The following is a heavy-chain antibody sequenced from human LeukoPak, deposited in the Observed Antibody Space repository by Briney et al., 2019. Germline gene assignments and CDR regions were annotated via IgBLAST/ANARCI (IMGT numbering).Heavy chain of an antibody. CDR2: IYYSGST. CDR3: ARLNFYDTSASKAFDY. V-gene: IGHV4-30-4*01. Sequence: SETLSLTCTVSGGSISSGDYYWSWIRQPPGKGLEWIGYIYYSGSTYYNPSLKSRVTISVDTSKNKFSLKLSSVTAADTAVYYCARLNFYDTSASKAFDYWGQGTLVTVSS. J-gene: IGHJ4*02. D-gene: IGHD3-22*01. CDR1: GGSISSGDYY.